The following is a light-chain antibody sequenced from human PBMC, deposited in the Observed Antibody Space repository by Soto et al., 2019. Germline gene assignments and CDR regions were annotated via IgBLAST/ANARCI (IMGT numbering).Light chain of an antibody. CDR2: GAS. Sequence: EIVLTQSPGTLSLSPGERATLSCRASQSVSSSYLAWYQQKPGQAPRLLIYGASSRATGIPDRFSGSGSGTYVTLTITRLEPEDFAVYYCQQYGSSLPITVGQGTRLEIK. J-gene: IGKJ5*01. CDR3: QQYGSSLPIT. V-gene: IGKV3-20*01. CDR1: QSVSSSY.